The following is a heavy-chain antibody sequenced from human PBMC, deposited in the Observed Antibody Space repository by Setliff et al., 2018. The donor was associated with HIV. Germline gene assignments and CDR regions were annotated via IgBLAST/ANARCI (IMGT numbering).Heavy chain of an antibody. CDR1: GYTFTSYA. Sequence: GASVKVSCKASGYTFTSYAMHWLRQAPGQRPEWMGWLNTVSGATRSPKFQGRVTITRDTSASTAYMELSSLTSEDTAVYYCARRIVGTPEVFDYWGQGTPVTVSS. CDR2: LNTVSGAT. CDR3: ARRIVGTPEVFDY. J-gene: IGHJ4*02. D-gene: IGHD2-21*01. V-gene: IGHV1-3*04.